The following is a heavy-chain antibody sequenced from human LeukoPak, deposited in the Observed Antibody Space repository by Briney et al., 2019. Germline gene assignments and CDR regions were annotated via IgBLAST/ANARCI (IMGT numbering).Heavy chain of an antibody. V-gene: IGHV3-74*01. CDR1: GFTFSSYW. J-gene: IGHJ3*02. CDR3: VGSSGWFNDAFDI. CDR2: INTDGSST. Sequence: PGGSLRLSCAASGFTFSSYWMHWVRQAPGKGLVWVSRINTDGSSTSYPDSVKGRFTISRDNAKNTLYLQMNSLRAGDTAVYYCVGSSGWFNDAFDIWGQGTMVTVSS. D-gene: IGHD6-19*01.